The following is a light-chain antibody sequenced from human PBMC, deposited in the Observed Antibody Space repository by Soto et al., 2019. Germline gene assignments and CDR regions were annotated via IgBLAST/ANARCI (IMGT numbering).Light chain of an antibody. V-gene: IGLV1-47*01. CDR3: AAWDDSLSGLYV. CDR1: SSNIGSNY. CDR2: RNN. Sequence: QSVLTQPPSASGTPGQRVTISCSGSSSNIGSNYVYWYQQLPGTAPKLLIYRNNQRPSGVPDRFSGSKSGTSASLAISGLRSEDEADYDGAAWDDSLSGLYVFGTGTKLTVL. J-gene: IGLJ1*01.